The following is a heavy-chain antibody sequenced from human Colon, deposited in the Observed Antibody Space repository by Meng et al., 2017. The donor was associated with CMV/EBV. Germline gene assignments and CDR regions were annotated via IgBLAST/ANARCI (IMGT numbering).Heavy chain of an antibody. J-gene: IGHJ5*02. CDR3: VRSDWNYGWFDP. V-gene: IGHV4-39*07. Sequence: SETLSLTCTVSGGSIKSHGNYWGWLRQPPGKGLEWIGSMYYSGSSYYNPSLESRVSISVDTSTNRFSLNLSSVTAADTAVYYCVRSDWNYGWFDPWGQGTLVTVSS. D-gene: IGHD1-7*01. CDR1: GGSIKSHGNY. CDR2: MYYSGSS.